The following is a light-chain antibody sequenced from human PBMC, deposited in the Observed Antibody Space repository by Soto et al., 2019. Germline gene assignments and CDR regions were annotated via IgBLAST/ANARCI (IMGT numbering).Light chain of an antibody. CDR3: QQYRSSPPMYA. CDR1: QSVGSSY. Sequence: DIVLTQSPATLSLSPGERATLSCRASQSVGSSYLAWYQQKPGQAPRLLIYDASNRATGIPDRFSGSGSGTDFTLTISRLEPEDFAVYYCQQYRSSPPMYAFGQGTKLEIK. V-gene: IGKV3-20*01. CDR2: DAS. J-gene: IGKJ2*01.